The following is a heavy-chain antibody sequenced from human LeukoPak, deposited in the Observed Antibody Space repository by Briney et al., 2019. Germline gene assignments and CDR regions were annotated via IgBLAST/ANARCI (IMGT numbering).Heavy chain of an antibody. Sequence: ASVKVSCKVSGYTLTELSMHWVRQAPGKGREWMGGFDPEDGETIYAQKFQGRVTMTEDTSTDTAYMELSSLRSEDTAVYYCATYNWNTFDYYYMDVWGKGTTVTVSS. CDR3: ATYNWNTFDYYYMDV. D-gene: IGHD1-1*01. CDR2: FDPEDGET. J-gene: IGHJ6*03. CDR1: GYTLTELS. V-gene: IGHV1-24*01.